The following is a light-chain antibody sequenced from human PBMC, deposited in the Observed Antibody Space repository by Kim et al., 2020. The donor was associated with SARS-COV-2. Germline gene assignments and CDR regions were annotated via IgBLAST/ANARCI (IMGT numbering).Light chain of an antibody. J-gene: IGKJ1*01. CDR2: RAS. CDR1: QSVSSY. CDR3: QQYNTYPT. V-gene: IGKV1-5*03. Sequence: LSASVGDRVTISCRASQSVSSYLAWYQQKPGKAPKLLMHRASILETWVPSRFSGSGSGTEFTLTISSLQPDDFATYYCQQYNTYPTFGQGTKLEI.